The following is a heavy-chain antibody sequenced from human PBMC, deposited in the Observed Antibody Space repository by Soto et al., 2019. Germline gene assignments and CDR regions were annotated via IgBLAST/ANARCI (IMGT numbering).Heavy chain of an antibody. J-gene: IGHJ4*02. CDR1: GGSISSYY. CDR3: ARRYGGNFDY. CDR2: IYYSGST. D-gene: IGHD3-16*01. Sequence: SETLSLTCTVSGGSISSYYWSWIRQPPGKGLEWIGYIYYSGSTNYNPSHKSRVTISVDTSKNQFSLKLSSVTAADTAVYYCARRYGGNFDYWGQGTLVTVS. V-gene: IGHV4-59*01.